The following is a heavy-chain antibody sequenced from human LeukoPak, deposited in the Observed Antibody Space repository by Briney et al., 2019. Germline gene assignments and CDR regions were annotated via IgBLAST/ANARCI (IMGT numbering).Heavy chain of an antibody. V-gene: IGHV4-39*02. J-gene: IGHJ3*02. D-gene: IGHD1-1*01. CDR3: ARDRDLGVPSYAFDI. CDR2: IYYSGST. Sequence: SETLSLTCTVSGGSISSSSYYWGWIRQPPGKGLEWIGSIYYSGSTYYNPSLKSRVTISVDTSKNQFSLKLSSVTAADTAVYYCARDRDLGVPSYAFDIWGQGTMVTVSS. CDR1: GGSISSSSYY.